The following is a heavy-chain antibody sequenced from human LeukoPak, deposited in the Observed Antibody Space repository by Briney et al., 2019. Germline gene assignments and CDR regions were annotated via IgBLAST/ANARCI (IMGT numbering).Heavy chain of an antibody. CDR2: IYTSGST. Sequence: SETLSLTCTVSGGSISSYYWGWIRQPPGKGLEWIGYIYTSGSTNYNPSLKSRVTISVDTSKNQFSLKLSSVTAADTAVYYCASSGSYWIRGWFDPWGQGTLVTVSS. CDR1: GGSISSYY. V-gene: IGHV4-4*09. J-gene: IGHJ5*02. D-gene: IGHD2-2*03. CDR3: ASSGSYWIRGWFDP.